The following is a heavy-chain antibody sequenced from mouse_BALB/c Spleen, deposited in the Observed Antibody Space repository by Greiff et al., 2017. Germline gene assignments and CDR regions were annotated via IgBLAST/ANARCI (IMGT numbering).Heavy chain of an antibody. CDR2: ISCYNGAT. Sequence: LVKTGASVKISCKASGYSFTGYYMHWVKQSHGKSLEWIGYISCYNGATSYNQKFKGKATFTVDTSSSTAYMQFNSLTSEDSAVYYCARSDDHDERTMDYWGQGTSVTVSS. CDR3: ARSDDHDERTMDY. D-gene: IGHD2-4*01. CDR1: GYSFTGYY. V-gene: IGHV1S34*01. J-gene: IGHJ4*01.